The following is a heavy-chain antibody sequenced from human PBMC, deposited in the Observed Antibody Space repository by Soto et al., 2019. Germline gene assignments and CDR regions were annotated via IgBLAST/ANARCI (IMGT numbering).Heavy chain of an antibody. Sequence: QVQLQESGPGLVKPSETLSLTCSVSGASISSYYWSWIRQPPGKGLEWLAYIYYSGSTSYNPSLKSRLPISLDTSMNQFSLKLSSGTAADTAVYYCARTYDDSGPNSGGYGFDIWGQGTMVTVSS. CDR3: ARTYDDSGPNSGGYGFDI. CDR2: IYYSGST. D-gene: IGHD3-22*01. J-gene: IGHJ3*02. CDR1: GASISSYY. V-gene: IGHV4-59*01.